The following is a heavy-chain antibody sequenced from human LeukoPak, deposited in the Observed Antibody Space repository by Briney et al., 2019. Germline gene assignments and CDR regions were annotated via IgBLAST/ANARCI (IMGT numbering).Heavy chain of an antibody. CDR1: GDSVSSNSAA. J-gene: IGHJ6*02. D-gene: IGHD1-1*01. CDR3: VRARTVRDPYYYYGMDV. V-gene: IGHV6-1*01. Sequence: SQTLSLTCALSGDSVSSNSAAWNWIRQSPSRGLEWLGRTYYRSKWYNDYAVSVKSRITINPDTYKNQFSLQLNSVTPEDTAVYYCVRARTVRDPYYYYGMDVWGQGTTVTVSS. CDR2: TYYRSKWYN.